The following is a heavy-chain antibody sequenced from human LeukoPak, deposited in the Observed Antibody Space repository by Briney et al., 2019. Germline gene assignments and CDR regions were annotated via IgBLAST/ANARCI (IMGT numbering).Heavy chain of an antibody. CDR1: GGSIGSYY. D-gene: IGHD6-13*01. J-gene: IGHJ4*02. CDR2: IYYSGST. V-gene: IGHV4-59*08. Sequence: PSETLSLTCTVSGGSIGSYYWSWIRQPPGKGLEWIGYIYYSGSTNYNPSLKSRVTISVDTSKNHFSLKLSSVTAADTAVYYCARRGSSWYAFDYWGQGTLVTVSS. CDR3: ARRGSSWYAFDY.